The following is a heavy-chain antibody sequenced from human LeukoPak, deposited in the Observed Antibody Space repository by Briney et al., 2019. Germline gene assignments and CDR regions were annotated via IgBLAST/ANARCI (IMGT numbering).Heavy chain of an antibody. Sequence: ASVKVSCKASGYTFTSYGISWVRQAPGQGLEWMGWISAYNGNTNYAQKLQGRVTMTTDTSTSTAYMELRSLRSDDTAVYYRARDLFMGGNEGDAFDIWGQGTMVTVSS. J-gene: IGHJ3*02. CDR1: GYTFTSYG. CDR2: ISAYNGNT. CDR3: ARDLFMGGNEGDAFDI. V-gene: IGHV1-18*01. D-gene: IGHD4-23*01.